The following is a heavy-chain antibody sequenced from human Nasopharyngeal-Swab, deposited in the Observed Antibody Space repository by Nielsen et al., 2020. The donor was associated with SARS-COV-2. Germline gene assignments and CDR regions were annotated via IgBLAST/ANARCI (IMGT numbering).Heavy chain of an antibody. D-gene: IGHD3-22*01. CDR2: IRSKAYGGTT. Sequence: GESLKISCTASGFTFGDYAMSWVHQAPGKGLEWVGFIRSKAYGGTTEYAASVKGRFTISRDDSKSIAYLQMNSLKTEDTAVYYCTGREIVVVTTGAFDIWGQGTMVTVSS. J-gene: IGHJ3*02. CDR3: TGREIVVVTTGAFDI. CDR1: GFTFGDYA. V-gene: IGHV3-49*04.